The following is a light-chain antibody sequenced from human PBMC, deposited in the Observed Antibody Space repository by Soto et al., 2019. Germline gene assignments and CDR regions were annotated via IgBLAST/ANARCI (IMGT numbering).Light chain of an antibody. CDR3: SSYTSSNTYV. Sequence: QSVLPQPASVYGSPGQSIAISCTGTSSDVGGYNSVSWYQQHPGKAPKLMIYNVSNRPSGVSDRFSGSKSGNTASLTISGLQAEDEADYYCSSYTSSNTYVFGTGTKVT. J-gene: IGLJ1*01. CDR2: NVS. V-gene: IGLV2-14*03. CDR1: SSDVGGYNS.